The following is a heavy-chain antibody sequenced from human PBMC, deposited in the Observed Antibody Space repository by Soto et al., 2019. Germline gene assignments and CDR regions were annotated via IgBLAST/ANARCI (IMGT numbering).Heavy chain of an antibody. Sequence: GGSLRLSCAASGFIFKMYWMHWVRQSPGKGLVWISRIYNDGTYSDYADSVRGRFTISRDNVNDTLYLQMNTLRAEDSGLYYCTRGPRPISTGTGAYWGQGTQVTVSS. CDR1: GFIFKMYW. J-gene: IGHJ4*02. CDR3: TRGPRPISTGTGAY. D-gene: IGHD3-10*01. CDR2: IYNDGTYS. V-gene: IGHV3-74*01.